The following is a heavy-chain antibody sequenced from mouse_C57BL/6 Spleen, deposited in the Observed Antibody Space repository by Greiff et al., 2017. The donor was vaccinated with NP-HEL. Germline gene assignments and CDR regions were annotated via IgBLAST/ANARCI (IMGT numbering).Heavy chain of an antibody. V-gene: IGHV1-55*01. CDR2: IYPGSGST. D-gene: IGHD1-1*01. CDR3: ARYGLGASFDY. CDR1: GYTFPGYW. Sequence: QVQLQQSGPELVKPGASVKMSCKASGYTFPGYWITWVKQRPGQGLEWIGYIYPGSGSTTYKEKFKGKATLTVDTSASTAYRQLSSLTSEDSGVYYCARYGLGASFDYWGQGTTLTVSS. J-gene: IGHJ2*01.